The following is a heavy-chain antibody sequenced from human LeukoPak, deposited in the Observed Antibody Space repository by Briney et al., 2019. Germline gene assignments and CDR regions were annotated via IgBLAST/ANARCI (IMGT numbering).Heavy chain of an antibody. CDR3: ATGGRSGVAFES. CDR1: GFIASSNY. V-gene: IGHV3-53*01. CDR2: IYSGGST. D-gene: IGHD2-15*01. Sequence: PGGSLRLSCTASGFIASSNYMSWVRQAPGKGLERVSLIYSGGSTYYADSGMGRSTISRDKSNNTLYLQMNSLRAEDTAVYYCATGGRSGVAFESWGQGTLVTVSS. J-gene: IGHJ4*02.